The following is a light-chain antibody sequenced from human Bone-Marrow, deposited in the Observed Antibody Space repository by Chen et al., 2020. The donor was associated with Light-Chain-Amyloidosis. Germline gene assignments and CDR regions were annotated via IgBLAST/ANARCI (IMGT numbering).Light chain of an antibody. CDR2: DVN. CDR3: ASYAGTYTWV. V-gene: IGLV2-11*01. CDR1: SSDVGAYTY. J-gene: IGLJ3*02. Sequence: QSALTQPRSVSGSLGRSVTISCTGTSSDVGAYTYVSWYQQHPGKAPKLIIYDVNKRPSGVPDRFSGSQSGSTASLTISRLQADDEYDYFCASYAGTYTWVFGGGNKLTVL.